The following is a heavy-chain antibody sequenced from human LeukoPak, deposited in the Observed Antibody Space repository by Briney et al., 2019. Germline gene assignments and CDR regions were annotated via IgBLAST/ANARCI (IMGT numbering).Heavy chain of an antibody. V-gene: IGHV3-23*01. J-gene: IGHJ5*02. Sequence: QAGGSLRLSCAASGFTFSSYAMSWVRQAPGKGLEWVSAISGSGGSTYYADSVKGRFTISRDNSKNTLYLQMNSLRAEDTAVYYCAKTHGDYGWFDPWGQGTLVTVSS. CDR2: ISGSGGST. CDR1: GFTFSSYA. CDR3: AKTHGDYGWFDP. D-gene: IGHD4-17*01.